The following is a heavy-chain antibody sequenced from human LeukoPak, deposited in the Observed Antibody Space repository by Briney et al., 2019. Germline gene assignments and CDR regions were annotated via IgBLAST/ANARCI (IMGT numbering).Heavy chain of an antibody. CDR2: IIPIFGTA. J-gene: IGHJ4*02. Sequence: VASVKVSCKASGGTYSSYAISWVRQAPGQGLEWMGGIIPIFGTANYAQKFQGRVTITTDESTSTAYMELSSLRAEDTAVYYCARERKGPFDYWGQGTLVTVSS. V-gene: IGHV1-69*05. CDR1: GGTYSSYA. CDR3: ARERKGPFDY.